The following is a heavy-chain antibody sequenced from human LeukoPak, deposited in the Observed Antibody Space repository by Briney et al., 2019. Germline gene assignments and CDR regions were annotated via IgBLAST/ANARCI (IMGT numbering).Heavy chain of an antibody. V-gene: IGHV3-30*02. D-gene: IGHD3-22*01. CDR2: TRYDGSYT. J-gene: IGHJ4*02. CDR1: GFTFSSYD. Sequence: GGSLRLSCAASGFTFSSYDMHWVRQAPGKGLEWVAFTRYDGSYTYYADSVKGRFTISRDNSENTLYLQMNSPRAEDTAVFYCAKGYSLVITTVEYFFDYRGQGALVTVSS. CDR3: AKGYSLVITTVEYFFDY.